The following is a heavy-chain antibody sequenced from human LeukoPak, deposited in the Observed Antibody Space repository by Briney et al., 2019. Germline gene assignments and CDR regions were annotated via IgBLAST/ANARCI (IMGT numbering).Heavy chain of an antibody. J-gene: IGHJ6*03. Sequence: PSETLSLLCGVYGGSFSGYYWSWIRNPPGKGLEWIGEINHSGSINYNPSLKSRVTLSVDTSKNQFSLKLSSVTAADAAVYYCARMGRGASRYYYYYYYMDVWGKGTTVTVSS. CDR3: ARMGRGASRYYYYYYYMDV. CDR2: INHSGSI. D-gene: IGHD1-26*01. V-gene: IGHV4-34*01. CDR1: GGSFSGYY.